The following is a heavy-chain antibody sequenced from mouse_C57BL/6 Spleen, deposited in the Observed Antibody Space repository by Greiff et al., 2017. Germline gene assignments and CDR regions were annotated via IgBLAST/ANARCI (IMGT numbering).Heavy chain of an antibody. V-gene: IGHV2-6-1*01. CDR2: IWSDGSP. D-gene: IGHD1-1*01. Sequence: VQLQESGPGLVAPSQSLSITCTVSGFSLTSYGVHWVRQPPGKGLEWLVVIWSDGSPTYNSALKSRLSIRKDNSKSQVFLKMNSRQTDDTAMYYCARHGGYYGSLDYWGQGTTLTVSS. CDR1: GFSLTSYG. CDR3: ARHGGYYGSLDY. J-gene: IGHJ2*01.